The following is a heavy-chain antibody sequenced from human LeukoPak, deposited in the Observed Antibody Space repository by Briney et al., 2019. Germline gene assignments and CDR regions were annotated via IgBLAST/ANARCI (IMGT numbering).Heavy chain of an antibody. J-gene: IGHJ3*02. CDR3: TTRELRYYGSGTYPVAFDI. CDR2: IRTKRYGGTA. V-gene: IGHV3-49*04. D-gene: IGHD3-10*01. CDR1: GFTFGDYV. Sequence: QSGGSLRLSCTASGFTFGDYVMSWVRQAPGKGLEWVGFIRTKRYGGTAEYAVSVKGRFTISRDDSKNTLFLQMNSLKTDDTAVYYCTTRELRYYGSGTYPVAFDIWGRGTMVTVSS.